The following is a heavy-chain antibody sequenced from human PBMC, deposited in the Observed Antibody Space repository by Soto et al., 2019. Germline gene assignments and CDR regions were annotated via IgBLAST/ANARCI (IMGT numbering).Heavy chain of an antibody. CDR3: ARDWATTVRGAMLATDYFGMDV. Sequence: QVQLVESGGGVVQPGRSLRLSCVASEFSFRTYALHWVRQAPGKGLQWVAVISYDGSHKYYADSVKGRFTISRDNSRNTLYLQRNSPRTEDKAVYYCARDWATTVRGAMLATDYFGMDVWGQGTTVTVSS. CDR1: EFSFRTYA. V-gene: IGHV3-30-3*01. D-gene: IGHD3-10*01. J-gene: IGHJ6*02. CDR2: ISYDGSHK.